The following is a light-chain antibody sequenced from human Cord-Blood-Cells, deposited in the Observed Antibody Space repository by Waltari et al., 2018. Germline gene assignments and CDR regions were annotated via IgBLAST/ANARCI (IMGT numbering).Light chain of an antibody. Sequence: DIVMTQSPLSLPVTPGEPASISCRSSQSLLHSNGYNYLDWYLQRPGQSPQLRNYVGSNRASGVPDRVSGSGSGTDFTLKISRVEAEDVGVYYCMQALQTPRFTFGPGTKVDIK. J-gene: IGKJ3*01. CDR3: MQALQTPRFT. V-gene: IGKV2-28*01. CDR2: VGS. CDR1: QSLLHSNGYNY.